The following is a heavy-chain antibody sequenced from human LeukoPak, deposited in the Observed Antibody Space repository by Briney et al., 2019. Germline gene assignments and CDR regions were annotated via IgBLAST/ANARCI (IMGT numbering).Heavy chain of an antibody. J-gene: IGHJ4*02. D-gene: IGHD6-19*01. Sequence: SETLSLTCIVSGGSISSYYWSWMRQPAGQGLEWIGRIYSSGNTNYNPSLKSRVTMSVDTSKNQFSLNLSSVTAADTAVYYCARGPRSSDWYSIDYWGQGSLVTVSS. CDR3: ARGPRSSDWYSIDY. CDR1: GGSISSYY. V-gene: IGHV4-4*07. CDR2: IYSSGNT.